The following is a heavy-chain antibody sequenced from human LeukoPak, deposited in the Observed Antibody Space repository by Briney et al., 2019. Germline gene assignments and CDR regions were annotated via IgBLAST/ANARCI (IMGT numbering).Heavy chain of an antibody. D-gene: IGHD5-18*01. Sequence: SETPSLTCTVSGGSISSYYWSWIRQPPGKGLEWIGYIYYSGSTNYNPSLKSRVTISVDTSKNQFSLKLSSVTAADMAVYYCARDSGYSYALDYWGQGTLVTVSS. V-gene: IGHV4-59*01. J-gene: IGHJ4*02. CDR2: IYYSGST. CDR3: ARDSGYSYALDY. CDR1: GGSISSYY.